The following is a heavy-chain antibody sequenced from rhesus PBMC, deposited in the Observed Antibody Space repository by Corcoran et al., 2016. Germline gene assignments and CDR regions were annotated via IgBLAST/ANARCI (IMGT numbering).Heavy chain of an antibody. CDR2: IYVRSGRT. CDR3: ARGYATVDTATGTQYCDY. V-gene: IGHV4-76*01. CDR1: GGSISSGYD. Sequence: QVQLQESGPGVVKPSETLSLTCAVSGGSISSGYDWSWIRQHPGKGLEWIGYIYVRSGRTNDNPSHKNRHTMSKDAAKNQVALDLGSVTDADTAVYYCARGYATVDTATGTQYCDYWGQGVLVTVSS. D-gene: IGHD5-12*01. J-gene: IGHJ4*01.